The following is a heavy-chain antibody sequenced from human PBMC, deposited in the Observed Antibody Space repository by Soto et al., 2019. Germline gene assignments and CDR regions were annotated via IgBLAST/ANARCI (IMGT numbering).Heavy chain of an antibody. Sequence: LRLSCAASGFTFSSYAMNWVRQAPGKGLEWVSVISGSGDRTYSADSVKGRFTISRDRSESTVYLRMNNLRVEDTAVYYCARALWFGELGGALDTWGQGTMVTVSS. V-gene: IGHV3-23*01. J-gene: IGHJ3*02. D-gene: IGHD3-10*01. CDR3: ARALWFGELGGALDT. CDR1: GFTFSSYA. CDR2: ISGSGDRT.